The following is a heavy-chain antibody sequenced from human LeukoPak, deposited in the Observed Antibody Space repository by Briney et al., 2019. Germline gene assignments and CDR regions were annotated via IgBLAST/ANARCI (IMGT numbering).Heavy chain of an antibody. J-gene: IGHJ4*02. CDR1: GGSISSSSYY. D-gene: IGHD5/OR15-5a*01. CDR2: IYYSGST. V-gene: IGHV4-39*01. CDR3: ARRGPPTVSRLDFDY. Sequence: PSETLSLTCTVSGGSISSSSYYWRWIRQPPGKGLEWIGSIYYSGSTYYNPSLKSRVTISVDTSKNQFSLKLSSVTAADTAVYYCARRGPPTVSRLDFDYWGQGTLVTVSS.